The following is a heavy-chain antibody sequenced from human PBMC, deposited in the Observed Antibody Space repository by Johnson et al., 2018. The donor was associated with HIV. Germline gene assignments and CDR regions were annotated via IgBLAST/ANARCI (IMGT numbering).Heavy chain of an antibody. CDR3: AAMDGSGSYWAVDI. J-gene: IGHJ3*02. CDR2: IYSGGST. Sequence: VQLVESGGGLVQPGGSLRLSCAASGFTVSSNYMSWVRQAPGKGLEWVSVIYSGGSTYYADSVKGRFTISRDNSKNTLYLQMNSLRAEDTAVYYCAAMDGSGSYWAVDIWGQGTMVTVSS. CDR1: GFTVSSNY. D-gene: IGHD3-10*01. V-gene: IGHV3-66*01.